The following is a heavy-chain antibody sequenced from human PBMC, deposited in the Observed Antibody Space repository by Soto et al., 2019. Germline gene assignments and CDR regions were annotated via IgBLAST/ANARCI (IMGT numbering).Heavy chain of an antibody. Sequence: IRQSPSRGLEWLGRTYYRSKWYNEYAVSVKSRITISPDTSKNQFSLQLNSVTPDDTAVFYSARDTPPYGLDVWGQGTTVTVSS. CDR2: TYYRSKWYN. J-gene: IGHJ6*02. CDR3: ARDTPPYGLDV. V-gene: IGHV6-1*01.